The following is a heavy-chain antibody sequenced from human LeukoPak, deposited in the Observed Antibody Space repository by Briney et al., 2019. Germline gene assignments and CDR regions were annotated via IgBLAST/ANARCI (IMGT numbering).Heavy chain of an antibody. V-gene: IGHV3-33*01. CDR2: TWSDGRSE. CDR1: GVSLSSHG. J-gene: IGHJ4*02. Sequence: PGGSLRLPCVVSGVSLSSHGMHWVRQAPGKRLEWLTFTWSDGRSEYYADSVKGRFSVSRDNSKNTVYLQIDSLRVEDTAVYYCARDRGNDYFDSWGQGTLVTVSS. CDR3: ARDRGNDYFDS.